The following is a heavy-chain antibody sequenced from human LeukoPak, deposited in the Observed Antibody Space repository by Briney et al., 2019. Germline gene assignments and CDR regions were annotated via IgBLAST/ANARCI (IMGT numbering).Heavy chain of an antibody. CDR2: MNPNSGNT. Sequence: GASVKVSCKASGYTFTSYDINWVRQATGQGLEWMGWMNPNSGNTGYAQKFQGRVTITRNTSISTAYMELSSLRSEDTAVYYCARGGIAAAGGLHYYYYYMDVWGKGTTVTISS. J-gene: IGHJ6*03. V-gene: IGHV1-8*03. D-gene: IGHD6-13*01. CDR3: ARGGIAAAGGLHYYYYYMDV. CDR1: GYTFTSYD.